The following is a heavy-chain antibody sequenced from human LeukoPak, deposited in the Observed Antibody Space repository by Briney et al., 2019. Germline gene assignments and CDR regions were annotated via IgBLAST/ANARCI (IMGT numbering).Heavy chain of an antibody. V-gene: IGHV3-23*01. Sequence: PGGSLRLSCAASGFTFSSYAMSWVRQAPGKGLEWVSAICGSGGSTYYADSEKRGFTISRDTIKNTLYLQMNRPRAEGTAVYYWSTSNYYGPERDAFDIWGQGTMVTVSS. CDR1: GFTFSSYA. CDR2: ICGSGGST. CDR3: STSNYYGPERDAFDI. J-gene: IGHJ3*02. D-gene: IGHD3-10*01.